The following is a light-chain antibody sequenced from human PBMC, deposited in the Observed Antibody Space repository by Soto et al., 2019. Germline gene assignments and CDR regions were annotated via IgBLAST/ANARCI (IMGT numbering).Light chain of an antibody. J-gene: IGKJ3*01. V-gene: IGKV1-5*03. CDR1: PSISSW. Sequence: DIQMTQSPSTLSASVGDRVTITCRASPSISSWLAWYQQKPGKAPKLLIYTASTLESGVPSRFSGSGSGTEFTLTISSLQPDDFATYYCQQSFTFGPGTKVDIK. CDR3: QQSFT. CDR2: TAS.